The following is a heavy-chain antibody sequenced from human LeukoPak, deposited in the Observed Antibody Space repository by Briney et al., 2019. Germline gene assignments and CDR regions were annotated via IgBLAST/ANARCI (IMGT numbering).Heavy chain of an antibody. D-gene: IGHD3-3*01. Sequence: GGSLRLSCAASGFTFSNYWMSWVRQAPGKWLEWVANIKQDRSEKYYVDSVKGRFTISRDNAKNSLYLQMNSLRAEDTAVYYCARGITSGPRRYDVRNFDYWGQGTPVTVSS. J-gene: IGHJ4*02. V-gene: IGHV3-7*01. CDR3: ARGITSGPRRYDVRNFDY. CDR2: IKQDRSEK. CDR1: GFTFSNYW.